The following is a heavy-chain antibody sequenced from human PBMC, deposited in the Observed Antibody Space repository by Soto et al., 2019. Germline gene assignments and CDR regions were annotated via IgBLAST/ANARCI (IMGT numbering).Heavy chain of an antibody. CDR1: GGSISSGGYY. CDR3: ASERSSSELYYYYGMDV. J-gene: IGHJ6*02. V-gene: IGHV4-31*03. Sequence: QVQLQESGPGLVKPSQTLSLTCTVSGGSISSGGYYWSWIRQHPGKGLEWIGYIYYSGSTYYNPWLKSRVTISVVTSKYQYYMKLISVSASVTAVQYCASERSSSELYYYYGMDVWGQGTTVTVSS. D-gene: IGHD6-6*01. CDR2: IYYSGST.